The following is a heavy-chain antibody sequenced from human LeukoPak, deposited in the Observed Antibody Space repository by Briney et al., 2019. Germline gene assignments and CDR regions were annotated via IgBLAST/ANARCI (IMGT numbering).Heavy chain of an antibody. D-gene: IGHD1-26*01. CDR1: GFTITNYA. J-gene: IGHJ4*02. CDR2: SGTST. Sequence: GGSVRLSCAASGFTITNYAMSWVRQAPGKGLEWVSASGTSTYYADSVKGRFTISRDNSKNTLYLQMDSLRAEDTAIYYCAKGQVGANWYFDYWGQGTLVTVSS. V-gene: IGHV3-23*05. CDR3: AKGQVGANWYFDY.